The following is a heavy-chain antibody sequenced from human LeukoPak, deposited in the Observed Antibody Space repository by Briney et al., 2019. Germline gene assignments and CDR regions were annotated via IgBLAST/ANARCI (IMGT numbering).Heavy chain of an antibody. D-gene: IGHD4-11*01. CDR2: IYYSGST. CDR3: ARATTIKGWFDP. V-gene: IGHV4-39*01. CDR1: GGSIGSSTYY. J-gene: IGHJ5*02. Sequence: SETLSLTCTVSGGSIGSSTYYWGWIRQPPGKGLEWIGSIYYSGSTYYNPSLKSRVTISVDTSKNQFSLNLTSVTAADTAVYYCARATTIKGWFDPWGQGTLVTVSS.